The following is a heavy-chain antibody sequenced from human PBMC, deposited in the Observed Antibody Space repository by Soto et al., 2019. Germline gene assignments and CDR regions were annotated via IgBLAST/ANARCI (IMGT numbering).Heavy chain of an antibody. J-gene: IGHJ5*02. D-gene: IGHD6-13*01. Sequence: QVQLQESGPGLVEPSQTLSLTCTVSGGSITGGGYYWSLIRQHPGKGLEWIGYIHYSGTTYYNPSLKSRLTISVDTSKTQFSLALSSGTAADTAVYYCARAWTATAGWANWFDLWGQGTLVTVSS. CDR2: IHYSGTT. CDR3: ARAWTATAGWANWFDL. V-gene: IGHV4-31*03. CDR1: GGSITGGGYY.